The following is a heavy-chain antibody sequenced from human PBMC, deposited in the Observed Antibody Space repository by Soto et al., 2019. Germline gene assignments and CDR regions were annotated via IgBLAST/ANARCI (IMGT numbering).Heavy chain of an antibody. CDR2: MNPNSGNT. CDR3: ARYGMDV. V-gene: IGHV1-8*01. Sequence: ASVKVSSKDSGYRFTCYDRNSVRQATGQGLEWMGWMNPNSGNTGYAQKFQGRVTMTRNTSISTAYMELSSLRSEDTAVYYSARYGMDVWGKGTTVTVSS. J-gene: IGHJ6*04. CDR1: GYRFTCYD.